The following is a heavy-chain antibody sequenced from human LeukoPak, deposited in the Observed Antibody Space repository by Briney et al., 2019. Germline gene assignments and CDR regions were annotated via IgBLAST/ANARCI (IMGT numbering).Heavy chain of an antibody. V-gene: IGHV3-30*04. Sequence: GGSLRLSCAASGFTFSSYAMHWVRQAPGKGLEWVAVISYDGSNKYYADSVKGRFTISRDNSKNTLYLQMNSLRAEDTAVHYCARLTVTENFDYWGQGTLVTVSS. D-gene: IGHD5-18*01. CDR3: ARLTVTENFDY. J-gene: IGHJ4*02. CDR2: ISYDGSNK. CDR1: GFTFSSYA.